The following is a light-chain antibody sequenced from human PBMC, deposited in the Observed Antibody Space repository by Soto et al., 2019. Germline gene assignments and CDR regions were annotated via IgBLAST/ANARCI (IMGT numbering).Light chain of an antibody. CDR3: SSYTSSSTPLV. J-gene: IGLJ3*02. Sequence: QSALTRPASASGSPGQSITISCTGTSSDVGGYNYVSWYQQHPGKAPKLMIYDVTNRPSGVSNRFSGSKSGNTASLTISGLQAEDEADYYCSSYTSSSTPLVFGGGTKVTVL. CDR1: SSDVGGYNY. CDR2: DVT. V-gene: IGLV2-14*01.